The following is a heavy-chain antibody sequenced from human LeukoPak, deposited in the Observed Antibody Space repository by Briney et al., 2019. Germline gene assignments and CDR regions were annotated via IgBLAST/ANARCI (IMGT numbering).Heavy chain of an antibody. D-gene: IGHD2-8*01. CDR3: AKDHCSNGVCSGLDP. Sequence: PGGSLRLSCAASGLTFSSYAMSWVRQAPGKGLEWVSVISGSGGSTSYADSVKGRFTISRDNSKNTLYLQMNSLRAEDTAVYHCAKDHCSNGVCSGLDPWGQGTLVTVSS. CDR1: GLTFSSYA. CDR2: ISGSGGST. J-gene: IGHJ5*02. V-gene: IGHV3-23*01.